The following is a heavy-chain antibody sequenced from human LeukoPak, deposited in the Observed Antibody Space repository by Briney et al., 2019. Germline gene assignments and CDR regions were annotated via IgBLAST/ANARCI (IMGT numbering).Heavy chain of an antibody. D-gene: IGHD3-3*01. V-gene: IGHV4-59*01. Sequence: SETLPLTCTVSGGSISSYYWSWIRQPPGKGLEWIGYIYYSGSTNYNPSLKSRVTISVDTSKNQFSLKLSSVTAADTAVYYCARGSWSGYYSAYYYMDVWGKGTTVTVSS. CDR2: IYYSGST. CDR3: ARGSWSGYYSAYYYMDV. J-gene: IGHJ6*03. CDR1: GGSISSYY.